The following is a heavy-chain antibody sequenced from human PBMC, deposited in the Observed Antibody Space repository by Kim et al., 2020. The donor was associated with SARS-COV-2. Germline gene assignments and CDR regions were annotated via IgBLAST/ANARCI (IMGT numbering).Heavy chain of an antibody. CDR2: ISYDGSNK. D-gene: IGHD3-3*01. Sequence: GGSLRLSCAASGFTFSSYGMHWVRQAPGKGLEWVAVISYDGSNKYYADSVKGRFTISRDNSKNTLYLQMNSLRAEDTAVYYCAKDMVFGVVIIPCMDVWGQGTTVTVSS. J-gene: IGHJ6*02. CDR3: AKDMVFGVVIIPCMDV. V-gene: IGHV3-30*18. CDR1: GFTFSSYG.